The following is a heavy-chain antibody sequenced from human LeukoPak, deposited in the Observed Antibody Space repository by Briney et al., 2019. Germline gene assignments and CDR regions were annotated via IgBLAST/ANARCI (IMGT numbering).Heavy chain of an antibody. Sequence: PGGSLRLSCAASGFTFSSYGMSWVRQAPGKGLEWVSAISGSGGSTYYADSVKGRFTISRDNSKNTLYLQMNSLRAEDTAVYYCAKGPYGDYEGLDYWGQGTLVTVSS. V-gene: IGHV3-23*01. D-gene: IGHD4-17*01. CDR1: GFTFSSYG. J-gene: IGHJ4*02. CDR2: ISGSGGST. CDR3: AKGPYGDYEGLDY.